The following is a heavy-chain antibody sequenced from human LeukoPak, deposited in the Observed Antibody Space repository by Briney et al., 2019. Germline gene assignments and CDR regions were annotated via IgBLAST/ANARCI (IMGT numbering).Heavy chain of an antibody. D-gene: IGHD5-18*01. CDR2: IIPILGIA. J-gene: IGHJ5*02. Sequence: SVKVSCKASGGTFSSYTISWVRQAPGQGLEWMGRIIPILGIANYAQKFQGRVTITADKSTSTAYMELSSLRSEDTAVYYCARGGIQLWLPSRNWFDPWGQGTLVTVSS. V-gene: IGHV1-69*02. CDR1: GGTFSSYT. CDR3: ARGGIQLWLPSRNWFDP.